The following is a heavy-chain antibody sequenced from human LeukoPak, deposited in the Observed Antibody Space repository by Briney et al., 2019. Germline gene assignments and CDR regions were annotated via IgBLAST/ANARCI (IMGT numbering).Heavy chain of an antibody. CDR3: AKGLWFGEFSETYFDY. Sequence: GGSLRLSCAASGFTFDDYAMHWVRQAPGKGLEWVSGISWNSGSIGYAGSVKGRFTISRDNAKNSLYLQMNSLRAEDTALYYCAKGLWFGEFSETYFDYWGQGTLVTVSS. CDR2: ISWNSGSI. J-gene: IGHJ4*02. CDR1: GFTFDDYA. V-gene: IGHV3-9*01. D-gene: IGHD3-10*01.